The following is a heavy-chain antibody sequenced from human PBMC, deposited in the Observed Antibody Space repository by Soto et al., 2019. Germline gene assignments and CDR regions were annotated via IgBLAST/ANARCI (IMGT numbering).Heavy chain of an antibody. CDR1: GFTLSAYW. D-gene: IGHD3-10*01. CDR3: ARDVSPGSISLYLDSFDI. J-gene: IGHJ3*02. Sequence: EVQLEESGGDLVQPGGALRLSCAASGFTLSAYWMTWVRQAPGKGLEWVANINRDGSKKSYLDSVRGRFTSARDNVGNSMYLQMDSLRADDTALYYCARDVSPGSISLYLDSFDIWGQGTMVTVSS. CDR2: INRDGSKK. V-gene: IGHV3-7*05.